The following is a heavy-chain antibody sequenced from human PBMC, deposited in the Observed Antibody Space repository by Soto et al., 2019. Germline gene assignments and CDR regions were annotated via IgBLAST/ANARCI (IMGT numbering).Heavy chain of an antibody. CDR2: IKSKTDGGTT. D-gene: IGHD2-21*02. V-gene: IGHV3-15*01. CDR3: TRSPLAYCGGDCYFDY. J-gene: IGHJ4*02. Sequence: GGSLRLSCAASGFTFSNAWMSWVRQAPGKGLEWVGRIKSKTDGGTTDYAAPVKGRFTISRDDSKNTLYLQMNSLKTEDTALYYCTRSPLAYCGGDCYFDYWGQGTLVTVSS. CDR1: GFTFSNAW.